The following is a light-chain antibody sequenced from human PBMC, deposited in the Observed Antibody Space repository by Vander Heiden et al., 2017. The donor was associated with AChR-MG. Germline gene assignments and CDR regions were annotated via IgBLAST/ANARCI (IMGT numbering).Light chain of an antibody. CDR1: QSVSSSY. CDR3: QQYGSSPRT. CDR2: GAS. J-gene: IGKJ1*01. Sequence: VLTPSPGTLSLSPGERATLSCRASQSVSSSYLAWYQQKPGQAPRLLIYGASRRATGIPDRFSGSGSGTDFTLTISRLETEDFAVYYCQQYGSSPRTFGPGTKVEIK. V-gene: IGKV3-20*01.